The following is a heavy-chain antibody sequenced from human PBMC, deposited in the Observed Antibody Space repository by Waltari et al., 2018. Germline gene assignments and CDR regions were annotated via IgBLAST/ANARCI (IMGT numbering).Heavy chain of an antibody. Sequence: EVQLVQSGAEVKKPGESVKISCQGSGYSFTTYWIGGWRQMPGKGLEWMGFIYPDDSDTRYSPSFQGQVTISADKSISTTYLQWNTLKASDTAMYYCAREKGYSSGNFDYWGQGTLVTVSS. CDR3: AREKGYSSGNFDY. CDR1: GYSFTTYW. J-gene: IGHJ4*02. D-gene: IGHD6-19*01. V-gene: IGHV5-51*01. CDR2: IYPDDSDT.